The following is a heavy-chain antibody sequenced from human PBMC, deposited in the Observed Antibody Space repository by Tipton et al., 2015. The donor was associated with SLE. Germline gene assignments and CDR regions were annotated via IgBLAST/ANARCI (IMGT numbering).Heavy chain of an antibody. CDR2: IYRSGTA. Sequence: TLSLTCSVSSYSIYNGFYWGWIRQSPGKGLEWIGSIYRSGTAYYNPSLKSRVTMSVDTSKSQFSLNLSSVTAADTAVYYCARDEYRYDTTGYHLLGHFDFWGQGTLVTVSS. CDR3: ARDEYRYDTTGYHLLGHFDF. V-gene: IGHV4-38-2*02. J-gene: IGHJ4*02. CDR1: SYSIYNGFY. D-gene: IGHD3-22*01.